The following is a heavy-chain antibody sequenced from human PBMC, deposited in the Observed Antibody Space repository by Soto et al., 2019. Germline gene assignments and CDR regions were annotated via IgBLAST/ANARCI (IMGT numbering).Heavy chain of an antibody. V-gene: IGHV3-74*01. CDR3: ARASNDYGSEYNWFDP. Sequence: GGSLRLSCAASGFTFTSYWMHWVRQAPGKGLVWVSRINSDGRRTSYADSVKGRFTISRDNAKNTLYLQMNSLRAEDTAVYYCARASNDYGSEYNWFDPWGQGTLVTVSS. D-gene: IGHD4-17*01. J-gene: IGHJ5*02. CDR2: INSDGRRT. CDR1: GFTFTSYW.